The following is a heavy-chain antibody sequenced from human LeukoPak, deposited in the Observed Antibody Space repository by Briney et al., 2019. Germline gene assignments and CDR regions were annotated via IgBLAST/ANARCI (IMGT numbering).Heavy chain of an antibody. CDR3: ARGRHYYDSSGYQRWYNWFDP. CDR2: INHSGST. J-gene: IGHJ5*02. CDR1: GGSFSGYY. V-gene: IGHV4-34*01. D-gene: IGHD3-22*01. Sequence: DPSETLSLTCAVYGGSFSGYYWSWIRQPPGKGLEWIGEINHSGSTNYNPSLKSRVTITVDTSKNRFSLKLSSVTAADTAVYYCARGRHYYDSSGYQRWYNWFDPWGQGTLVTVSS.